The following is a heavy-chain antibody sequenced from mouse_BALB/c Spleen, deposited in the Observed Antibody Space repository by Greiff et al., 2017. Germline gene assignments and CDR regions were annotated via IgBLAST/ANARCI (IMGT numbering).Heavy chain of an antibody. D-gene: IGHD2-4*01. V-gene: IGHV1-18*01. Sequence: VQLQQSGPELVKPGASVKIPCKASGYTFTDYNMDWVKQSHGKSLEWIGDINPNNGGTIYNQKFKGKATLTVDKSSSTAYMELRSLTSEDTAVYYCARGGTMITGYAMDYWGQGTSVTVSS. J-gene: IGHJ4*01. CDR1: GYTFTDYN. CDR3: ARGGTMITGYAMDY. CDR2: INPNNGGT.